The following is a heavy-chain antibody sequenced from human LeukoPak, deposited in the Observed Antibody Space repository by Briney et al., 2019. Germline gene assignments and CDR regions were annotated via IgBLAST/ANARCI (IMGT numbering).Heavy chain of an antibody. CDR2: IKRKTDGGTT. CDR3: TTQLAGYYFDY. Sequence: GGSLRLSCAASGFTFSNAWMNWVRQAPGKGLEWVGRIKRKTDGGTTDYAAPVKGRFTISRDDSKNTVYLQMNSLKTEDTAVYSCTTQLAGYYFDYWGQGTLVTVSS. J-gene: IGHJ4*02. CDR1: GFTFSNAW. D-gene: IGHD6-13*01. V-gene: IGHV3-15*01.